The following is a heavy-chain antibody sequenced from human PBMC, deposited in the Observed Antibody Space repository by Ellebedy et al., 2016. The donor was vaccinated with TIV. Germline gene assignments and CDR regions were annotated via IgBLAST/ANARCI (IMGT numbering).Heavy chain of an antibody. J-gene: IGHJ3*01. Sequence: PGGSLRLSCEASGFAFSTYWTLWVRQAPGEGLEFVSVIYSDGTTTAYADSVKGRFTISRDNTKNTLYLQMNSLRAEDTALYYCVRHRGYNFDVWGQGTMVTVAS. CDR1: GFAFSTYW. D-gene: IGHD1-14*01. V-gene: IGHV3-74*01. CDR3: VRHRGYNFDV. CDR2: IYSDGTTT.